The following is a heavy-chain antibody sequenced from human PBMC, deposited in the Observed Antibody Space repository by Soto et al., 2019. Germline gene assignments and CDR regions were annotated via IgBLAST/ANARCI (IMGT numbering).Heavy chain of an antibody. Sequence: GGSLRLSCAASGFTFSSYAMSWVRQAPGKGLEWVSAISGSGGSTYYADSVKGRFTISRDNSKNTLYLQMNSLRAEDTAVYYCAKDSYSSSSGLIDYWGQGTLVTSPQ. CDR3: AKDSYSSSSGLIDY. V-gene: IGHV3-23*01. CDR2: ISGSGGST. J-gene: IGHJ4*02. CDR1: GFTFSSYA. D-gene: IGHD6-6*01.